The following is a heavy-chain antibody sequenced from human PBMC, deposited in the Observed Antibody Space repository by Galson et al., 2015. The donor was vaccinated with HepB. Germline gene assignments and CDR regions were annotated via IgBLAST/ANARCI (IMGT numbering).Heavy chain of an antibody. CDR1: GYTFTGYY. CDR3: ARGGPIVWEEGWFDP. V-gene: IGHV1-2*02. Sequence: SVKVSCKASGYTFTGYYMHWVRQAPGQGLEWMGWINPNSGGTNYAQKFQGRVTMTRDTSISTAYMELSRLRSDDTAVYYCARGGPIVWEEGWFDPWGQGTLVTVSS. CDR2: INPNSGGT. D-gene: IGHD3-16*01. J-gene: IGHJ5*02.